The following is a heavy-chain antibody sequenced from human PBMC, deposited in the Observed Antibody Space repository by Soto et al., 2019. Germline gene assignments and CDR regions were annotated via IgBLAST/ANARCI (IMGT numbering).Heavy chain of an antibody. Sequence: QVQLVQSGTEVKKPGSSAKVSCKASGGTFSNYVISWVRQAPGQGLEWMGGIIPLFGTTDYAKKFQGRIAITADESTTTVYMDFSSLTFEDTAVYFCEMDVGSGDVSVVWGQGITVIVAS. V-gene: IGHV1-69*01. CDR1: GGTFSNYV. J-gene: IGHJ6*02. CDR2: IIPLFGTT. D-gene: IGHD3-10*01. CDR3: EMDVGSGDVSVV.